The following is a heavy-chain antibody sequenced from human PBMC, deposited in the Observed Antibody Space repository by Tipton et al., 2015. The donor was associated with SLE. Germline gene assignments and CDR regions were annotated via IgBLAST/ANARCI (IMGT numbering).Heavy chain of an antibody. D-gene: IGHD6-19*01. CDR3: ARYNSPSWFDP. V-gene: IGHV4-34*01. Sequence: TLSLTCAVYGGSFSSYYWSWIRQSPGKGLEWVGEINHSGITSYNASLKSRVTISVDTSKNQFSLKLSSVTTADTAVYYCARYNSPSWFDPWGQGTLVTVSS. CDR1: GGSFSSYY. J-gene: IGHJ5*02. CDR2: INHSGIT.